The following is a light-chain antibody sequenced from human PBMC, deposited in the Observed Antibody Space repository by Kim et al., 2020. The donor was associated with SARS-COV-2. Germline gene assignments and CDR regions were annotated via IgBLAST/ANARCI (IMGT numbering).Light chain of an antibody. CDR2: YDS. CDR3: QVWDSSSDHRV. Sequence: AAGKTARITWGGNNIGSKSVHGYQQKPGQAPVLVIYYDSDRPSGIPERFSGCNSGNTATLTISRVEAGDEADYYCQVWDSSSDHRVFGGGTKLTVL. J-gene: IGLJ3*02. CDR1: NIGSKS. V-gene: IGLV3-21*04.